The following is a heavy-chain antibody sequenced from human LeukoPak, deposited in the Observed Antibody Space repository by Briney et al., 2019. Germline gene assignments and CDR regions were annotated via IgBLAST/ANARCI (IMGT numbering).Heavy chain of an antibody. CDR3: ARAVADAFDI. Sequence: PSETLSLTCTVSGGSISSYYWSWIRQPPGKGLEWIGYIYYSGSTNYNPSLKSRVTISVDTSKNQFSLKLSSVNAADTAVYYCARAVADAFDIWGQGTMVTVSS. J-gene: IGHJ3*02. CDR2: IYYSGST. D-gene: IGHD6-19*01. V-gene: IGHV4-59*08. CDR1: GGSISSYY.